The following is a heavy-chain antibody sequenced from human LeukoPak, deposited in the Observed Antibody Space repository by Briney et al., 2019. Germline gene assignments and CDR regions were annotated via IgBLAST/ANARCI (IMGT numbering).Heavy chain of an antibody. CDR2: IYYSGST. CDR1: GFTVSSNY. V-gene: IGHV4-30-4*08. D-gene: IGHD2-2*02. Sequence: LRLSCAASGFTVSSNYMSWIRQPPGKGLEWIGYIYYSGSTYYNPSLKSRVTISVDTSKNRFSLKLSSVTAADTAVYYCARVKDCSSTSCYNLVYYYYMDVWGKGTTVTVSS. CDR3: ARVKDCSSTSCYNLVYYYYMDV. J-gene: IGHJ6*03.